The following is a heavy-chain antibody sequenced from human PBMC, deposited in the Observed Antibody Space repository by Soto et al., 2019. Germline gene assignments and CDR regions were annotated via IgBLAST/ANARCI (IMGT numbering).Heavy chain of an antibody. CDR2: ISYDESNK. J-gene: IGHJ4*02. D-gene: IGHD6-13*01. CDR1: GFTFSNYG. V-gene: IGHV3-30*03. Sequence: QVQLVESGGGVVQPGRSLRLSCAASGFTFSNYGMHWVRQAPGKGLEWVAVISYDESNKYYADSVKGRFTISRDNSKNTLYLQMNSLRAEDTAVYYCATTLPWGSSWFNFDYWGQETLVTVSS. CDR3: ATTLPWGSSWFNFDY.